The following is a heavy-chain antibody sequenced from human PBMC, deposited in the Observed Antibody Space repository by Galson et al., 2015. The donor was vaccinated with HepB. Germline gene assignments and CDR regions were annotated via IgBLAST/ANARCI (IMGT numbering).Heavy chain of an antibody. CDR2: ISYDGSKK. CDR3: ARYTDHSFDI. V-gene: IGHV3-33*08. Sequence: SLRLSCAASGFPFRNYDMHWVRQAPGKGLEWVALISYDGSKKYYADSVKGRFTISRDNSKNTLYLQMNSLRAEDTAVYYCARYTDHSFDIWGQGTLVTVSS. J-gene: IGHJ4*02. D-gene: IGHD1-14*01. CDR1: GFPFRNYD.